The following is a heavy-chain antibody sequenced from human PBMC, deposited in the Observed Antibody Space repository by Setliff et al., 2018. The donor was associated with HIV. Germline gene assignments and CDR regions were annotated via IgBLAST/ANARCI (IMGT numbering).Heavy chain of an antibody. V-gene: IGHV4-59*12. CDR2: IYFTGSS. CDR3: ARLEKLDDISYFDY. D-gene: IGHD3-3*02. CDR1: GVSISIYY. J-gene: IGHJ4*02. Sequence: PSETLSLTCTVSGVSISIYYWSWIRQPPGKGLEWIGSIYFTGSSDNNPSLKSRITISVDTSQNQVPLKLSSVTAADTAVYFCARLEKLDDISYFDYWGQGTLVTVSS.